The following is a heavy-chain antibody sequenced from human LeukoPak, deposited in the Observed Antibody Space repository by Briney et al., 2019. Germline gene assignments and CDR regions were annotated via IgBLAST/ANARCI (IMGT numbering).Heavy chain of an antibody. CDR2: ISSSGSTT. D-gene: IGHD3-10*02. V-gene: IGHV3-48*03. J-gene: IGHJ3*01. CDR3: ARGVRPDAYDV. Sequence: GGSLRLFCAASRFTFSSYDMNWVSQAPGKGLEWVSYISSSGSTTHYADSVKGRFTISRDNAKNSLYLQMNSLRAEDTAVYYCARGVRPDAYDVWGQGEMVSDSS. CDR1: RFTFSSYD.